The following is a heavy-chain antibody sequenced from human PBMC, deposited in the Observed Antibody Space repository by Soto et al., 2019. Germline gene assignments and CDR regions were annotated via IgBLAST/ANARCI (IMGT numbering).Heavy chain of an antibody. CDR1: GFSLTTHGKG. D-gene: IGHD2-2*01. CDR2: IYWNDDK. CDR3: AHHPITPATHWFEP. V-gene: IGHV2-5*01. J-gene: IGHJ5*02. Sequence: SGPTLVNPTPNLTLSCTFSGFSLTTHGKGVGLIRQPPGNALEWLALIYWNDDKRYSPSLRGRLTITKDTSKTQVVLAMTNMDPVDTATYFCAHHPITPATHWFEPWGLGTLVTVSS.